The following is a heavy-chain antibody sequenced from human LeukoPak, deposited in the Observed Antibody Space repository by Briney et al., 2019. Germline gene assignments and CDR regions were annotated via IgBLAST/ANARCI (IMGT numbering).Heavy chain of an antibody. CDR1: GGSFSGYY. V-gene: IGHV4-34*01. CDR2: INHSGNT. J-gene: IGHJ5*02. D-gene: IGHD2-2*01. CDR3: ARGGRYCSSTSCFPYNWFGP. Sequence: SETLSLTCAVYGGSFSGYYWSWIRQPPGKGLEWIGEINHSGNTNYNPSLKSRVTISVDTSKNQFSLKLSSVTAADTAVYYCARGGRYCSSTSCFPYNWFGPWGQGTLVTVSS.